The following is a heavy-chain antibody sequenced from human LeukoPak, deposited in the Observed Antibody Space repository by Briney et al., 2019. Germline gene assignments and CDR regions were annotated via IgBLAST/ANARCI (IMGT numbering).Heavy chain of an antibody. CDR1: GFTFSSYA. V-gene: IGHV3-23*01. CDR3: AETLKLGISTGYFDY. Sequence: GGSLRLSCAASGFTFSSYAMSWVRQAPGKGLEWVSGINDSGGSTYYADSVKGRFTISRDNSKNTLYLKMNSLRAEDTAVYYCAETLKLGISTGYFDYWGQGTLVTVSS. CDR2: INDSGGST. J-gene: IGHJ4*02. D-gene: IGHD3-9*01.